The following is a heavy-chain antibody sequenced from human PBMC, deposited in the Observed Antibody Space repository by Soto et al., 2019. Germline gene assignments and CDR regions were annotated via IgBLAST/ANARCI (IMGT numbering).Heavy chain of an antibody. CDR2: VSPYNGDT. CDR3: AREVGHMDV. V-gene: IGHV1-18*04. Sequence: ASVKVYCKTFGYTFTTYGINWVRQAPGQGLEWMGWVSPYNGDTTYAQKVQGRVTMTTDTSTRTAYLELGSLRSDDTAVYYCAREVGHMDVWGQGTTVTLSS. J-gene: IGHJ6*02. CDR1: GYTFTTYG.